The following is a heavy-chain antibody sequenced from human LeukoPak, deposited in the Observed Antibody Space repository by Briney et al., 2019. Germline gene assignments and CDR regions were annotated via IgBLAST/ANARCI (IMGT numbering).Heavy chain of an antibody. CDR1: GYTLTELS. CDR2: FDPEDGEA. D-gene: IGHD2-2*01. V-gene: IGHV1-24*01. J-gene: IGHJ4*02. Sequence: GASVKVSCKVSGYTLTELSMHWVRQAPGKGLEWMGGFDPEDGEALYAQKFQGRVTMTEDTSTDTAYMELSSLRSEDTAVYYCTTGKIYCTTTSCSDDYWGQGTPVTVSS. CDR3: TTGKIYCTTTSCSDDY.